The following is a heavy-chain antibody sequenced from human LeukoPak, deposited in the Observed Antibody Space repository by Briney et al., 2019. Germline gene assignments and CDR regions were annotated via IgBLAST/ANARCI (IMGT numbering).Heavy chain of an antibody. Sequence: GGSLRLSCAASGFTFSSYSMNWVRQAPGKGLEWVSSISSSSSYIYYADSVKGRFTISRDNAKSSLYLQMNSLRAEDTAVYYCARDSRVVAAMDYYYGMDVWGQGTTVTVSS. D-gene: IGHD2-15*01. CDR1: GFTFSSYS. V-gene: IGHV3-21*01. CDR3: ARDSRVVAAMDYYYGMDV. J-gene: IGHJ6*02. CDR2: ISSSSSYI.